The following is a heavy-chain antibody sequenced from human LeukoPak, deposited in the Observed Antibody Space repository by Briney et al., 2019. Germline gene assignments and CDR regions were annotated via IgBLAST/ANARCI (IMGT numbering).Heavy chain of an antibody. J-gene: IGHJ4*02. CDR1: GYTLSSYY. Sequence: ASVRVSCTASGYTLSSYYVHWVRQAPGQGLEWMGIINPSGGSASYAQKFQGRVTMTRDTSTSTVYMELSSLTSEDTAVYYCARTLPATLHFDYWGQGTLVTVSS. D-gene: IGHD2-15*01. CDR3: ARTLPATLHFDY. CDR2: INPSGGSA. V-gene: IGHV1-46*01.